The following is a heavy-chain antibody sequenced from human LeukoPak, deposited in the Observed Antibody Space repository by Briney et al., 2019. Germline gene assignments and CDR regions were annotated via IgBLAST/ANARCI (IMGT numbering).Heavy chain of an antibody. CDR2: IYSGGST. CDR3: ARDRGGRKRYSSGWYPPDY. CDR1: GFTVSSNY. J-gene: IGHJ4*02. D-gene: IGHD6-19*01. Sequence: GGSLRLSCAASGFTVSSNYMSWVRQAPGKGLEWVSVIYSGGSTYYADSVKGRFTISRDNSKNTLYLQMHSLRAEDTAVYYCARDRGGRKRYSSGWYPPDYWGQGTLVTVSS. V-gene: IGHV3-66*02.